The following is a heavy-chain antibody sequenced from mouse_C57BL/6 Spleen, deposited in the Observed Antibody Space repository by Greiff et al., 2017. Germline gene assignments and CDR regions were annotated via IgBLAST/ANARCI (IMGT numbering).Heavy chain of an antibody. V-gene: IGHV1-82*01. CDR1: GYAFSSSW. CDR3: ARSEGTTVVAGGY. CDR2: IYPGDGDT. D-gene: IGHD1-1*01. J-gene: IGHJ2*01. Sequence: QVQLQQSGPELVKPGASVKISCKASGYAFSSSWMNWVKQRPGKGLEWIGRIYPGDGDTNYNGKFKGKATLTADKSSSTAYMQLSSLTSEDSAVYFCARSEGTTVVAGGYWGQGTTLTVSS.